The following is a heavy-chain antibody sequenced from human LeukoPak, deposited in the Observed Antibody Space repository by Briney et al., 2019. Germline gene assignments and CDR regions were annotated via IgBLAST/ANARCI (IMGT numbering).Heavy chain of an antibody. Sequence: GGSLRLSCAASGFTFSSYWMHWVRQAPGKGLEWVSSISSSSSYIYYADSVKGRFTISRDNAKNSLYLQMNSLRAEDTAVYYCARGYRGGDFDYWGQGTLVTVSS. CDR2: ISSSSSYI. CDR3: ARGYRGGDFDY. V-gene: IGHV3-21*01. D-gene: IGHD3-16*01. CDR1: GFTFSSYW. J-gene: IGHJ4*02.